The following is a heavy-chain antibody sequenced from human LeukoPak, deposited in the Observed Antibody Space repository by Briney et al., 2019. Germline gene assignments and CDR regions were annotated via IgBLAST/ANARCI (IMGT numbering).Heavy chain of an antibody. CDR2: IYYSGST. V-gene: IGHV4-31*03. CDR1: GGSISSGGYY. Sequence: SQTLSLTCTVSGGSISSGGYYCSWIRQHPGKGLEWIGYIYYSGSTYYNPSLKSRVTISVDTSKNQFSLKLSSVTAADTAVYYCARENIAVAVDYWGQGTLVTVSS. CDR3: ARENIAVAVDY. J-gene: IGHJ4*02. D-gene: IGHD6-19*01.